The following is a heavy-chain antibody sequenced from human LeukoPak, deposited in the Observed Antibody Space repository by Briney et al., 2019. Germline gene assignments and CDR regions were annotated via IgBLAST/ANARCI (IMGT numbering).Heavy chain of an antibody. Sequence: GGSLGLSCAASGFTFSSYAMSWVRQAPGKGLEWVSAISGSGGSTYYADSVKGRFTISRDNSKNTLYLQMNSLRAEDTAVYYCAKYSPRLRLGELSFGPPDYWGQGTLVTVSS. CDR2: ISGSGGST. V-gene: IGHV3-23*01. D-gene: IGHD3-16*02. CDR1: GFTFSSYA. J-gene: IGHJ4*02. CDR3: AKYSPRLRLGELSFGPPDY.